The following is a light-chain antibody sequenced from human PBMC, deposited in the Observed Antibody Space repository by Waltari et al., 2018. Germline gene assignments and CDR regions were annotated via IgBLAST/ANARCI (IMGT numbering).Light chain of an antibody. CDR2: DTS. CDR3: QQYNNWPLA. J-gene: IGKJ5*01. CDR1: QSVVIN. Sequence: ERVMTQSPATLSVSPGERVTLSCRASQSVVINLAWYQQKPGQAPRSLIYDTSTRATGIPARFSGSESGTEFTLTISSLHSEDFAVYYCQQYNNWPLAFGQGTRLEIK. V-gene: IGKV3-15*01.